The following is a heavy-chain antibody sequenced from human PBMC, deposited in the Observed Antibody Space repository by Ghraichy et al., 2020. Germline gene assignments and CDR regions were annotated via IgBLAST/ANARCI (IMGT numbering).Heavy chain of an antibody. CDR2: IYYTGST. V-gene: IGHV4-59*01. Sequence: LRLSCSVSGSSMIHNYWSWIRQPPGKGLEWIGYIYYTGSTDYNPSLKSRVTMSLDTSKNQFSLKLNSVTAADTAIYYCARDRWFDSWGQGTLVTVSS. J-gene: IGHJ5*01. CDR3: ARDRWFDS. CDR1: GSSMIHNY.